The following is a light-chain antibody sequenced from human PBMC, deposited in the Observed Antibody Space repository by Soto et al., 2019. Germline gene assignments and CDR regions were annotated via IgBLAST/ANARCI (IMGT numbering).Light chain of an antibody. CDR1: SSNIGSNY. CDR3: AAWDDSRSGPV. V-gene: IGLV1-47*01. Sequence: QSVLTQPPSASGTPGQRVTISCSGSSSNIGSNYVYWYQQLPGPAPKLLIYRNNQRPSGVPDRFSGSKSGTSASLAISGLRSEDAAYYYCAAWDDSRSGPVFGGGTQLTVL. J-gene: IGLJ3*02. CDR2: RNN.